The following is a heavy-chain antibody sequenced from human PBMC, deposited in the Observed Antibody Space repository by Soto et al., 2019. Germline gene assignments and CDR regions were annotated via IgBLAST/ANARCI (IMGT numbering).Heavy chain of an antibody. CDR1: GGSISSYY. J-gene: IGHJ4*02. D-gene: IGHD6-6*01. V-gene: IGHV4-59*01. CDR2: IYYSGST. Sequence: SETLSLTCTVSGGSISSYYWSWIRQPPGKGLEWIGCIYYSGSTNYNPSLKSRVTISVDTSKNQFSLKLSSVTAADTAVYYCARVGQLGRLYFDYWGQGTLVTVSS. CDR3: ARVGQLGRLYFDY.